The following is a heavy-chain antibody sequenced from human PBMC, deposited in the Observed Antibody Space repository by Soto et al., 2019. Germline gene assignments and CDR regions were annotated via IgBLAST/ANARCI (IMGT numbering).Heavy chain of an antibody. CDR2: IYYSGST. CDR3: ARSPYDFWSGYSSYYFDY. J-gene: IGHJ4*02. Sequence: TSETLSLTCTVSGGSISSYYWSWIRQPPGKGLEWIGYIYYSGSTNYNPSLKSRVTISVDTSKNQFSLKLSSVTAADTAVYYCARSPYDFWSGYSSYYFDYWGQGTLVTVSS. D-gene: IGHD3-3*01. CDR1: GGSISSYY. V-gene: IGHV4-59*08.